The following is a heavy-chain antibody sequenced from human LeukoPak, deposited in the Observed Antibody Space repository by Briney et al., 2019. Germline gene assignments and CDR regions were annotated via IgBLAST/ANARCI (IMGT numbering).Heavy chain of an antibody. CDR1: GGTFSGYA. J-gene: IGHJ4*02. D-gene: IGHD2-2*01. CDR2: IIPIFGTA. V-gene: IGHV1-69*13. CDR3: ARVRGGDCSSTSCSYWPFDY. Sequence: ASVKVSCKASGGTFSGYAISWVRQAPGQGLEWMGGIIPIFGTANYAQKFQGRVTITADESTSTAYMELSSLRSEDTAVYYCARVRGGDCSSTSCSYWPFDYWGQGTLVTVSS.